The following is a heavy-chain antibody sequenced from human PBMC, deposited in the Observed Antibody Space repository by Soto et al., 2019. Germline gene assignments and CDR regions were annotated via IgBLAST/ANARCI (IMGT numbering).Heavy chain of an antibody. V-gene: IGHV3-30*18. D-gene: IGHD5-12*01. CDR1: GFTFSSYG. CDR2: ISYDGSNK. J-gene: IGHJ6*02. Sequence: QVQLVESGGGVVQPGRSLRLSCAASGFTFSSYGMHWVRQAPGKGLEWVAVISYDGSNKYYADSVKGRFTISRDNSKNTXXLQMNSLRAEDTAVYYCAKDASGYDIYYYYYGMDVWGQGTTVTVSS. CDR3: AKDASGYDIYYYYYGMDV.